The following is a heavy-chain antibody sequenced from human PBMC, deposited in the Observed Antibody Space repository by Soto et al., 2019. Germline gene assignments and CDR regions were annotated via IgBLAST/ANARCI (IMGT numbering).Heavy chain of an antibody. V-gene: IGHV3-49*03. CDR3: TRDSENYDFWSGPRIY. D-gene: IGHD3-3*01. CDR1: GFTFGDYA. CDR2: IRSKAYGGTT. Sequence: GGSLRLSCTASGFTFGDYAMSWFRQAPGKGLEWVGFIRSKAYGGTTEYAASVKGRFTISRDDSKSIAYLQMNSLKTEDAAVYYCTRDSENYDFWSGPRIYWGQGTLVTVSS. J-gene: IGHJ4*02.